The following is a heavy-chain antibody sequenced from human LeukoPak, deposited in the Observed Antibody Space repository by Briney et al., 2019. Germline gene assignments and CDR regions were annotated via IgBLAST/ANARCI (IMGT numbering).Heavy chain of an antibody. V-gene: IGHV4-61*02. CDR3: ARRPYYYGSGSYSY. Sequence: SETLSLTCTVSGDSISSGDYYWSWIRQPAGKGLEWIGRISSSGSTNYNPSLKSRVTISVDTSKNQFSLKLSSVTAADTAVYYCARRPYYYGSGSYSYWGQGTLVTVSS. CDR2: ISSSGST. CDR1: GDSISSGDYY. D-gene: IGHD3-10*01. J-gene: IGHJ4*02.